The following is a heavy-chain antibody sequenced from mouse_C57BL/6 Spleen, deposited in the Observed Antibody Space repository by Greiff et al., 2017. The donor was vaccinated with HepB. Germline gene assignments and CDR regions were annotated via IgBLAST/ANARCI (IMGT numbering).Heavy chain of an antibody. D-gene: IGHD1-1*01. J-gene: IGHJ4*01. V-gene: IGHV5-4*01. CDR1: GFTFSSYA. CDR2: ISDGGSYT. CDR3: ARDYYGSSSYAMDD. Sequence: EVKLVESGGGLVKPGGSLKLSCAASGFTFSSYAMSWVRQTPKKRLEWVATISDGGSYTYYPDNVKGRFTISRDNAKNNLYLQMSHLKSEDTAMYYCARDYYGSSSYAMDDWGQGTSVTVSS.